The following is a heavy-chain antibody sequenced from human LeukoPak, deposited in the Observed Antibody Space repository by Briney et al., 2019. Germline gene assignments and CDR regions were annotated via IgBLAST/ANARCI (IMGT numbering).Heavy chain of an antibody. J-gene: IGHJ4*02. V-gene: IGHV3-33*01. CDR1: GLTFSSNG. Sequence: PGRSLTLSCAASGLTFSSNGMQWVRQAPGKGLEWVALIWYDGSKKYYADSVKGRFTISRDNSENTLYLQLNSLRAEDTAIYYCARLQGVSTFDYWGQGTLVTVSS. CDR2: IWYDGSKK. D-gene: IGHD5/OR15-5a*01. CDR3: ARLQGVSTFDY.